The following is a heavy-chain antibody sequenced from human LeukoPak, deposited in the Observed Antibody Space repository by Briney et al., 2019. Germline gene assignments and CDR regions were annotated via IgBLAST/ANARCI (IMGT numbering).Heavy chain of an antibody. Sequence: PSETLSLTCTVSGGSISSYYWSWIRQPPGKGLEWIGSIYYSGSTYYNPSLKSRVTISVDTSKNQFSLKLSSVTAADTAVYYCARHVRAPMIVVVMGSGGAFDIWGQGTMVTVSS. CDR1: GGSISSYY. CDR2: IYYSGST. CDR3: ARHVRAPMIVVVMGSGGAFDI. V-gene: IGHV4-39*01. D-gene: IGHD3-22*01. J-gene: IGHJ3*02.